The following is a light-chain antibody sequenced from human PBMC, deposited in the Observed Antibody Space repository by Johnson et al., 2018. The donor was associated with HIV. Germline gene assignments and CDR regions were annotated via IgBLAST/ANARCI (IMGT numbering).Light chain of an antibody. CDR1: SSNIGNNY. CDR2: ENN. V-gene: IGLV1-51*02. J-gene: IGLJ1*01. CDR3: GTWDNSLNTGAV. Sequence: HSVLTQPPSVSAAPGQKVTISCSGSSSNIGNNYVSWYQQLPGTAPKLLIYENNKRPSGIPDRFSGSKSGTSATLGITGLQTGDEADYYCGTWDNSLNTGAVFGPGTKGTV.